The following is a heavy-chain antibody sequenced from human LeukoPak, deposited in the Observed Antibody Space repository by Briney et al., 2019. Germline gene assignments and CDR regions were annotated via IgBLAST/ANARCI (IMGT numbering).Heavy chain of an antibody. CDR3: ARLRQGGFDY. CDR1: GYIFTYYW. D-gene: IGHD3-16*01. CDR2: IYPADSDT. Sequence: GESLKISCEGSGYIFTYYWIGWVRQMPGKGLEWMGIIYPADSDTTYSPSFQGQVTLSADKSITTAYLQWSSLKASDTAMYYCARLRQGGFDYWGQGTLVTVSS. J-gene: IGHJ4*02. V-gene: IGHV5-51*01.